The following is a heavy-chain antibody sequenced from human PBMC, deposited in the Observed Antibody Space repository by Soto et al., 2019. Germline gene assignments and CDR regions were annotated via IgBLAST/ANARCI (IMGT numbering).Heavy chain of an antibody. D-gene: IGHD4-17*01. CDR2: ISAYNGNT. V-gene: IGHV1-18*01. J-gene: IGHJ4*02. CDR1: GYTFTSYG. Sequence: VASVKVSCKASGYTFTSYGISWVRQAPGQGLEWMGWISAYNGNTNYAQKLQGRVTMTTDTSTSTAYMELRSLRSDDTAVYYCARDSKRNYGDYSKRGFDYWGQGTLVTVSS. CDR3: ARDSKRNYGDYSKRGFDY.